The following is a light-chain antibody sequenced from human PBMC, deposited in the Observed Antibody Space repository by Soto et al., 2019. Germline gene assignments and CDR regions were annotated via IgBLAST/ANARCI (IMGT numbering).Light chain of an antibody. CDR1: QSVSTN. V-gene: IGKV3D-15*01. CDR3: QQYNKWPPWA. Sequence: EIVIPQSPATLSVSPGESATLSCRASQSVSTNFAWYQQNPGQAPRLLIYGASTRATGIPARFSGSGSGTEFTLTISSLQSEDLAVYYCQQYNKWPPWAVGQGTKVDIK. J-gene: IGKJ1*01. CDR2: GAS.